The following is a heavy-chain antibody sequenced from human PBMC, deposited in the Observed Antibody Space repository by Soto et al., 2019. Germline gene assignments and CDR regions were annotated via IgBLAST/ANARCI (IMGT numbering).Heavy chain of an antibody. Sequence: SETLSLTCTVSGGSISNVDSYWNWIRQHPVKGLEWIGYIHYSGTTLYNPSLKSRITISVDTSNNQFSLNLSSVTAADTAMYYCARTTQGFDFWGQGTLVTVSS. V-gene: IGHV4-31*03. CDR3: ARTTQGFDF. J-gene: IGHJ4*02. D-gene: IGHD4-17*01. CDR1: GGSISNVDSY. CDR2: IHYSGTT.